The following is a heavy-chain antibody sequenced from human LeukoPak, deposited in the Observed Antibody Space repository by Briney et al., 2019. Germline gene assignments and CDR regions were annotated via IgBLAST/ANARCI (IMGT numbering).Heavy chain of an antibody. D-gene: IGHD6-13*01. J-gene: IGHJ4*02. V-gene: IGHV4-59*08. CDR2: VFDSGST. CDR3: ARVGGGQQLVASPLYYFDY. CDR1: GGSLSHSH. Sequence: PSETLSLTCTVSGGSLSHSHWSWIRQPPGKGLEWIGYVFDSGSTNYNPSLKSRVTMSHDTSKNQFSLKVGSVTAADTAVYYCARVGGGQQLVASPLYYFDYWGQGTLVTVSS.